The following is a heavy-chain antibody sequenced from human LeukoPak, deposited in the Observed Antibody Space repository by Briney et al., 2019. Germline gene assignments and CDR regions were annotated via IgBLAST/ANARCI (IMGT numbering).Heavy chain of an antibody. CDR2: ISSSGSTI. D-gene: IGHD5-18*01. CDR1: YY. V-gene: IGHV3-11*04. CDR3: ARVYPVDTAMVALHFDY. J-gene: IGHJ4*02. Sequence: YYWGWIRQPPGKGLERVSYISSSGSTIYYADSVKGRFTISRDNAKNSLYLQMNSLRAEDTAVYYCARVYPVDTAMVALHFDYWGQGTLVTVSS.